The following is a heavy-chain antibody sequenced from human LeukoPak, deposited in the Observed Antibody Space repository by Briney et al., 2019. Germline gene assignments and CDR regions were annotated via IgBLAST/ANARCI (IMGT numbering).Heavy chain of an antibody. CDR1: GYTFTGYY. D-gene: IGHD2-2*01. CDR2: INPNSGGT. CDR3: ARAISDCSSTSCRPASFDP. J-gene: IGHJ5*02. Sequence: ASVKASCKASGYTFTGYYMHWVRQAPGQGLEWMGWINPNSGGTNYAQKFQGWVTMTRDTSISTAYMELSRLRSDDTAVYYCARAISDCSSTSCRPASFDPWGQGTLVTVSS. V-gene: IGHV1-2*04.